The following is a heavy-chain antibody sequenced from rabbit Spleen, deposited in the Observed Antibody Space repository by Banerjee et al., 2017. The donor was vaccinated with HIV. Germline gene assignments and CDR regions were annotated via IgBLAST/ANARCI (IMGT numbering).Heavy chain of an antibody. CDR1: GFTLSSYY. CDR3: ASNRADVNIYYYGMDL. CDR2: IGTSSGST. J-gene: IGHJ6*01. D-gene: IGHD4-2*01. Sequence: QSLEESGGDLVKPGASLTLTCTASGFTLSSYYLCWVRQAPGKGLELIACIGTSSGSTWYASWAKGRFTISKASSTTVTLQMTSLTAADTATYFCASNRADVNIYYYGMDLWGPGTLVTVS. V-gene: IGHV1S40*01.